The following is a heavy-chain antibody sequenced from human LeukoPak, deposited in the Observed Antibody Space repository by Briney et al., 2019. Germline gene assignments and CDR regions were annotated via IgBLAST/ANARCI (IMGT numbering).Heavy chain of an antibody. CDR3: ARQNRASSGYYYYYYYMDV. J-gene: IGHJ6*03. CDR1: GYSISSGYY. V-gene: IGHV4-38-2*01. D-gene: IGHD3-22*01. CDR2: IYHSGST. Sequence: SETLSLTCAVSGYSISSGYYWGWIRPPPGKGLEWIGIIYHSGSTYYNPSLKRRVTISVDTSTNQFSLKLSSVTAADTAVYYCARQNRASSGYYYYYYYMDVWGKGTTVTVSS.